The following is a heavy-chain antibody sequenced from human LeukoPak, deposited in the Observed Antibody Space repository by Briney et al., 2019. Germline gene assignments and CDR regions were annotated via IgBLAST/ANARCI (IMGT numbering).Heavy chain of an antibody. Sequence: GGSLRLSYAASGFTFSSYAMHWVRQAPGKGLEWVAVISYDGSNKYYADSVKGRFTISRDNSKNTLYLQMNSLRAEDTAVYYCARDVIIMVRGVITHYYYGMDVWGKGTTVHVS. CDR2: ISYDGSNK. V-gene: IGHV3-30*04. D-gene: IGHD3-10*01. CDR3: ARDVIIMVRGVITHYYYGMDV. CDR1: GFTFSSYA. J-gene: IGHJ6*04.